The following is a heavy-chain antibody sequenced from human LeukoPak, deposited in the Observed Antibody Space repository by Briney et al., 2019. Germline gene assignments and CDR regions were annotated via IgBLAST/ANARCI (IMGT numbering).Heavy chain of an antibody. D-gene: IGHD2-2*01. CDR3: ARVGIVVVPAAIGEYYYYYMDV. J-gene: IGHJ6*03. CDR2: INPNSGGT. V-gene: IGHV1-2*02. CDR1: GYTFTGYY. Sequence: ASVKVSCKASGYTFTGYYMHWVRQAPGQGLEWMGWINPNSGGTNYAQKFQGRVTMTRDTSISTAYMELSRLRSDDTAVYYCARVGIVVVPAAIGEYYYYYMDVWGKGTTVTVSS.